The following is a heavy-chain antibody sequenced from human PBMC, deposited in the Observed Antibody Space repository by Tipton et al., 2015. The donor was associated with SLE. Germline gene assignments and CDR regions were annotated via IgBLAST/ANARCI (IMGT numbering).Heavy chain of an antibody. V-gene: IGHV4-38-2*01. Sequence: TLSLTCAVSGYSISSGYYWGWIRQPPGKGLEWIGSIYHSGSTYYNPSLKSRVTISVDTSKNQFSLQLNSVTPEDTAVYYCARGFLEWPLDYYYYMDVWGKGTTVTVSS. CDR1: GYSISSGYY. D-gene: IGHD3-3*01. CDR2: IYHSGST. J-gene: IGHJ6*03. CDR3: ARGFLEWPLDYYYYMDV.